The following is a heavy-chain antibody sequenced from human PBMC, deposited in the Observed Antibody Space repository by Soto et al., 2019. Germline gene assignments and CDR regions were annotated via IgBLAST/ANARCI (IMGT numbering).Heavy chain of an antibody. CDR3: ARNDYGDYSFDY. CDR2: IYYSGST. J-gene: IGHJ4*02. D-gene: IGHD4-17*01. Sequence: SETLSLTCTVSGGSISSYYWSWIRQPPGKGLEWIGYIYYSGSTNYNPSLKSRVTISVDTSKNQFSLKLSSVTAADTAVYYCARNDYGDYSFDYWGQGTLVTVSS. V-gene: IGHV4-59*08. CDR1: GGSISSYY.